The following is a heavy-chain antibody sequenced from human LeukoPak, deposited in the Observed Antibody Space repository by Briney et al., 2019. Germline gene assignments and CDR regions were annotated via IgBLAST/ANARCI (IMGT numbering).Heavy chain of an antibody. D-gene: IGHD2-15*01. CDR3: ARGCSGGSCYNDYGMDV. Sequence: ASVKVSCKASGGTFSSYAISWVRQAPGQGLEWMGGIIPIFGTANYAQKFQGRVTITADESTSTAYMELSSLRSEDTAVCYCARGCSGGSCYNDYGMDVWGQGTTVTVSS. CDR2: IIPIFGTA. V-gene: IGHV1-69*01. CDR1: GGTFSSYA. J-gene: IGHJ6*02.